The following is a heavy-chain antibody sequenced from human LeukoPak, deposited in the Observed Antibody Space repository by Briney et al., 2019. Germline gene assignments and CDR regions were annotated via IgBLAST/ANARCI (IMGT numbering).Heavy chain of an antibody. CDR3: AKGDYDILTSIDY. CDR1: GFTFSSYG. V-gene: IGHV3-30*02. D-gene: IGHD3-9*01. Sequence: GGSLRLSCAASGFTFSSYGMHWVRQAPGKGLEWVAFIRYDGSNKYYADSVKGRFTISRDNSKNTLYLQMNSLRAEDTAVYYCAKGDYDILTSIDYWGQGTLVTVSS. CDR2: IRYDGSNK. J-gene: IGHJ4*02.